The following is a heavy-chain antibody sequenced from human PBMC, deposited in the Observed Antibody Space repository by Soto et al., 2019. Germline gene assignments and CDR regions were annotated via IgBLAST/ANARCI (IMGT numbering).Heavy chain of an antibody. CDR1: GYTFTSYY. Sequence: GASVKVSCKASGYTFTSYYMHWVRQAPGQGLEWMGIINPSGGSTSYAQKFQGRVTMTRDTSTSTVYMELSSLRSEDTAVYYCARDARITIFGVVISYYMDVWGKGTTVTVSS. CDR2: INPSGGST. J-gene: IGHJ6*03. V-gene: IGHV1-46*03. CDR3: ARDARITIFGVVISYYMDV. D-gene: IGHD3-3*01.